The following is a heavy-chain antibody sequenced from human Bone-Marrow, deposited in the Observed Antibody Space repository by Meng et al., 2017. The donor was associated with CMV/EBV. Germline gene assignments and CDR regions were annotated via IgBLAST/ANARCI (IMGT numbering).Heavy chain of an antibody. CDR3: TRRRLPQGELDC. CDR2: IYVGGDT. D-gene: IGHD2-21*02. V-gene: IGHV3-53*01. CDR1: GLTVSTNY. Sequence: VGRVESGCGFTQPGGSLRPYCAASGLTVSTNYMSWVRQATGKGLDWVSAIYVGGDTYYADSVKGRFTLSRDNSKNTLFLQMNSPRVEDTAVYYCTRRRLPQGELDCWGQGILVTVSS. J-gene: IGHJ4*02.